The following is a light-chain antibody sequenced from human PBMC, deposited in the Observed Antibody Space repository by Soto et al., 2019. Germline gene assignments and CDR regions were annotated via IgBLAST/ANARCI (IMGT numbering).Light chain of an antibody. J-gene: IGKJ5*01. CDR1: QSLLHSNGYNY. V-gene: IGKV2-28*01. CDR2: LGS. Sequence: DIVMTQSPLSLPVTPGEPASISCRSSQSLLHSNGYNYLDWFLQKPGQSPQLLIFLGSNRASGVPDRFSGSGSGTDFTLKISRVEADDVGVYYCMQALQTPPTFGQWTRLEIK. CDR3: MQALQTPPT.